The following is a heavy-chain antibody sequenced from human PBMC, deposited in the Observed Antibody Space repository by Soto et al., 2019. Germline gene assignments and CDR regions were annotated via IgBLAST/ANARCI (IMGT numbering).Heavy chain of an antibody. D-gene: IGHD3-9*01. V-gene: IGHV3-72*01. Sequence: GGSLRLSCAASGFTFSDHYMDWVRQAPGKGLEWVGRSRNKANSYATEYAASVKDRFTISRDDSKNSLYLQMNSLKIEDTAVYYCAKGGTYYDILTGYSLFDYWGQGTLVTVSS. CDR3: AKGGTYYDILTGYSLFDY. J-gene: IGHJ4*02. CDR1: GFTFSDHY. CDR2: SRNKANSYAT.